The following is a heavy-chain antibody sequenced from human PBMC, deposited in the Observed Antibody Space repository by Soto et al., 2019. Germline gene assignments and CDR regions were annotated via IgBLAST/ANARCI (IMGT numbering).Heavy chain of an antibody. J-gene: IGHJ6*02. D-gene: IGHD2-2*01. CDR2: VGWHGVRL. CDR1: GLTYDDSD. V-gene: IGHV3-9*01. Sequence: PAGSLRLSCVASGLTYDDSDMHWGRQIPGKGLEWVPGVGWHGVRLAYVDSVKGRFTISRDNDKNSVYLQINTLRADDTALYYRPPADRTVGVNYGLDVWGQGTPVTVSS. CDR3: PPADRTVGVNYGLDV.